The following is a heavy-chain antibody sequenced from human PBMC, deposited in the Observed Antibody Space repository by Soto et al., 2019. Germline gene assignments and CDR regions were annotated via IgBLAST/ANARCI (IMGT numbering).Heavy chain of an antibody. CDR3: ARRCGFPYYYGMDV. CDR1: GGSISSGGYS. Sequence: QLQLQESGSGLVKPSQTLSLTCAVSGGSISSGGYSWSWIRQPPGKDLEWIGNIYHSGSTYYNPFLKSRVTISVDRSKNQFSLKLSSVTDADTAVYYCARRCGFPYYYGMDVWGQGTTVTVSS. V-gene: IGHV4-30-2*01. J-gene: IGHJ6*02. D-gene: IGHD5-12*01. CDR2: IYHSGST.